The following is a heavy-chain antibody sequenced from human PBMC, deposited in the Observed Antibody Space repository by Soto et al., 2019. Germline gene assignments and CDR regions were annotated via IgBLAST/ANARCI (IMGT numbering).Heavy chain of an antibody. D-gene: IGHD6-25*01. V-gene: IGHV3-53*01. J-gene: IGHJ4*02. CDR1: GFTVSNNY. CDR3: APQRGGGGY. Sequence: EVQLVESGGGLIQPGGSLRLSCAVSGFTVSNNYMSWVRQAPGKGLEGVSVIYSGGYTAYGDSVKGRFTISRDNSKNTLFLQMKGLGPDARAFFYCAPQRGGGGYWGQGTLVTVSS. CDR2: IYSGGYT.